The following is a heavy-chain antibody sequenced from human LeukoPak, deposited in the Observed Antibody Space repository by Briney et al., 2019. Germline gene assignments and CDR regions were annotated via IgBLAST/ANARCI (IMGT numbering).Heavy chain of an antibody. V-gene: IGHV1-18*01. D-gene: IGHD1-26*01. CDR3: ARGSSIVGATGNFDY. CDR1: GHTFTSYG. J-gene: IGHJ4*02. CDR2: ISAYNGNT. Sequence: ASVKVSCKASGHTFTSYGISWVRQAPGQGLEWMGWISAYNGNTNYAQKLQGRVTMTTDTSTSTAYMELRSLRSDDTAVYYCARGSSIVGATGNFDYWGQGTLVTVSS.